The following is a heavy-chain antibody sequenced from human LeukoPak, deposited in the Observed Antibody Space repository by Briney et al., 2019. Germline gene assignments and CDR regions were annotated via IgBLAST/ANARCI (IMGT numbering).Heavy chain of an antibody. CDR2: INPNSGGT. Sequence: ASVKVSCKASGYTFTSYYMHWVRQAPGQGLEWMGWINPNSGGTNYAQKFQGRVTMTRDTSISTAYMELSRLRSDDTAVYYCARDGRGSHDYYDSSGYYPFPGYWGQGTLVTVSS. D-gene: IGHD3-22*01. CDR3: ARDGRGSHDYYDSSGYYPFPGY. CDR1: GYTFTSYY. V-gene: IGHV1-2*02. J-gene: IGHJ4*02.